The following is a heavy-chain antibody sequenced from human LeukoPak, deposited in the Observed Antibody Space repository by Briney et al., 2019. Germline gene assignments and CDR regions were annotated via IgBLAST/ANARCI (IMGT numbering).Heavy chain of an antibody. Sequence: ASVKVSCKASGYTFTSYYMHWVRQAPGQGLEWMGIINPSGDSTIYAQKLQGRVTMTRDTSTSTVYMELSSLRSEDTAVYYCARRMMPYNWFDPWGQGTLVTVSS. V-gene: IGHV1-46*01. D-gene: IGHD3-16*01. CDR3: ARRMMPYNWFDP. CDR2: INPSGDST. CDR1: GYTFTSYY. J-gene: IGHJ5*02.